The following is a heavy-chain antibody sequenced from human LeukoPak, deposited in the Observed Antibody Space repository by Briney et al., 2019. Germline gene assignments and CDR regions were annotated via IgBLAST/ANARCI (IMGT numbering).Heavy chain of an antibody. Sequence: GGSLRLSCAASGFTFSSYAMSWVRQAPGKGLEWVSAISGSGGSTYYADSVKGRFTISRDNSKNTLYLQMNSLRAEDTAVYYCAKDPSTYIVVVPAANFDSWGQGTLVTVSS. V-gene: IGHV3-23*01. CDR3: AKDPSTYIVVVPAANFDS. CDR2: ISGSGGST. D-gene: IGHD2-2*01. CDR1: GFTFSSYA. J-gene: IGHJ4*02.